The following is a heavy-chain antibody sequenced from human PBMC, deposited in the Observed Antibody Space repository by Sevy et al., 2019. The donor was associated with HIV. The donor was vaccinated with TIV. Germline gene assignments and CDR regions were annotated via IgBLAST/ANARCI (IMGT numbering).Heavy chain of an antibody. J-gene: IGHJ4*02. CDR1: GFTFISYA. D-gene: IGHD2-15*01. CDR2: ISASGAST. V-gene: IGHV3-23*01. Sequence: GGSLRLSCAASGFTFISYAMTWVRQAPGKGLEWVSGISASGASTYYADSVKGRFTISRDNSKNTLYLQINSLRAEDTAVYYCAKLSCSDGNCFSIDYWGQGTLVTVSS. CDR3: AKLSCSDGNCFSIDY.